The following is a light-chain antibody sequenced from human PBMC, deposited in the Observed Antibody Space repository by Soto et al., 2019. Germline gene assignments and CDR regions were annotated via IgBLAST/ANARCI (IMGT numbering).Light chain of an antibody. CDR3: QQYYSYPFT. V-gene: IGKV1-8*01. CDR2: AAS. J-gene: IGKJ3*01. CDR1: QGMSSY. Sequence: AIRMTQSPSSFSASTGDRITITCRASQGMSSYLAWYQQKPGKAPKLLIYAASTLQSGVPSRFSGSGSGTDFTLTIICLQSADFASSYCQQYYSYPFTFGPGTKVDIK.